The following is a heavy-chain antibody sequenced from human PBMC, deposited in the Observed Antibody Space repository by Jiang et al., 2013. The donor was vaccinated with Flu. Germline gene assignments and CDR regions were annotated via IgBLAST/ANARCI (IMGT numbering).Heavy chain of an antibody. D-gene: IGHD6-6*01. J-gene: IGHJ2*01. CDR1: GFTFDDYA. Sequence: VQLVESGGGLVQPGRSLRLSCAASGFTFDDYAMHWVRQAPGKGLEWVSGISWNSGGIDYADSVKGRFTISSDNAKNSLYLQMNSLRAEDTAFYYCAKAYSSSFYWYFDLWGRGTLVTVSS. V-gene: IGHV3-9*01. CDR2: ISWNSGGI. CDR3: AKAYSSSFYWYFDL.